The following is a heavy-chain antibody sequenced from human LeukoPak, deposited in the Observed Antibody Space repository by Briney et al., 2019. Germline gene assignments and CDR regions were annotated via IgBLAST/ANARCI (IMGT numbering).Heavy chain of an antibody. CDR3: ARLRDYYDSSGSAIPLIAY. CDR1: GGSINSYY. Sequence: SEAVTLTCTVSGGSINSYYWSWIRQPPGKGLEWIGCIYYSGSTDYNPSLKSRVTISVDTSKNQFSLKLSSVTAADTAVYYCARLRDYYDSSGSAIPLIAYWGQASLPTVSS. D-gene: IGHD3-22*01. CDR2: IYYSGST. J-gene: IGHJ4*02. V-gene: IGHV4-59*08.